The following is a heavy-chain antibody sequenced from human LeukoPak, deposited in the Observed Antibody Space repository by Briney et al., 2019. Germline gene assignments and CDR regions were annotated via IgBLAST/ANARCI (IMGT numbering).Heavy chain of an antibody. CDR3: ARNNGMDV. CDR2: VNRDGSET. Sequence: GGSLRLSCAASGFALSSHWMTWVRQVPGRGPEWVANVNRDGSETYYLDSVKGRFTISKDNAKNSLYLQMNSLRAEDTALYHCARNNGMDVWGQGTSVIVSS. V-gene: IGHV3-7*03. J-gene: IGHJ6*02. CDR1: GFALSSHW.